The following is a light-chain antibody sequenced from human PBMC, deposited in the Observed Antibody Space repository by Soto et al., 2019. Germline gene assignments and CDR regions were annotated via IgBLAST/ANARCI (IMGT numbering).Light chain of an antibody. CDR1: KLGDKY. V-gene: IGLV3-1*01. CDR3: QAWDTSTVV. Sequence: SYELTQPPSVSVSPGQTASITCSGDKLGDKYPCWYQQKPGQSPILVIYQDNKRPSGIPERFSGSTSGNTATLTISETQATDEADYYCQAWDTSTVVFGGGTKVTVL. CDR2: QDN. J-gene: IGLJ2*01.